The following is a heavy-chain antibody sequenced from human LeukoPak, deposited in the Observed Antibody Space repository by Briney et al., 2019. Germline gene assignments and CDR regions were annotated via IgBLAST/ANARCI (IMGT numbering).Heavy chain of an antibody. CDR1: GYTFTSYD. CDR3: ARGIWDVKGSVFDY. V-gene: IGHV1-18*01. Sequence: ASVKVSCKASGYTFTSYDINWVRQATGQGLEWMGWISAYNGNTNYAQKLQGRVTMTTDTSTSTAYMELRSLRSDDTAVYYCARGIWDVKGSVFDYWGQGTLVTVSS. CDR2: ISAYNGNT. J-gene: IGHJ4*02. D-gene: IGHD2-15*01.